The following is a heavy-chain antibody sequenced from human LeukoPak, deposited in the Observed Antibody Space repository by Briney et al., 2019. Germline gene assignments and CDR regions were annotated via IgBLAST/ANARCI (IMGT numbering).Heavy chain of an antibody. CDR3: ARHYGGGEYYYGMDV. CDR1: GYSFTSYW. CDR2: IDPGDSDT. D-gene: IGHD2-21*01. Sequence: GESLKISCKGSGYSFTSYWIGWVRQMPGKGLEWMGIIDPGDSDTKYSPPFQGQVTFSADRSISTAYLQWSSLKASDTAMYYCARHYGGGEYYYGMDVWGQGTTVTVAS. J-gene: IGHJ6*02. V-gene: IGHV5-51*01.